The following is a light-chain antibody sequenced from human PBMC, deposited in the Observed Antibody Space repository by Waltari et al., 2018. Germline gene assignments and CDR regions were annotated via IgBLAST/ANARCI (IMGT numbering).Light chain of an antibody. CDR3: AAWDDSLSGVL. V-gene: IGLV1-47*01. Sequence: QSLLTQPPSASGTPGQRVTISCSGSSSNIGGNYVYWYQHLPGTTPTLLIYKNNQRPPGVPDRLSGSKSGTSASLAISGLRSEDEADYYCAAWDDSLSGVLFGGGTKLTVL. CDR2: KNN. CDR1: SSNIGGNY. J-gene: IGLJ3*02.